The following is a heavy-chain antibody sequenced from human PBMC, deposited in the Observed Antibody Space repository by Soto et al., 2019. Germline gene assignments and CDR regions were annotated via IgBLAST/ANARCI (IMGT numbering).Heavy chain of an antibody. CDR3: AKAALGSPLRCPIDY. J-gene: IGHJ4*02. V-gene: IGHV3-23*01. CDR1: GFTFSSYA. CDR2: ISGSGGST. D-gene: IGHD4-17*01. Sequence: GGSLRLSCAASGFTFSSYAMSWVRQAPGKGLEWVSAISGSGGSTYYADSVKGRFTISRDNSKNTLYLQMNSLGAEDTAVYYCAKAALGSPLRCPIDYWGQGTLVTVSS.